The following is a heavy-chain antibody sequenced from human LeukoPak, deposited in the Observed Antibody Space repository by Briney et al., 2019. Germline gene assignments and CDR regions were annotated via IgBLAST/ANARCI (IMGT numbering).Heavy chain of an antibody. V-gene: IGHV1-69*06. Sequence: SVKVSCKASGGTFSSYAISWVRQAPGQGLEWMGGIIPIFGTANYAQKFQGRVTITADKSTSTAYMELGSLRSEDTAVYYCARDRGYYDSSGYYPFNAFDIWGQGTMVTVSS. CDR3: ARDRGYYDSSGYYPFNAFDI. CDR2: IIPIFGTA. D-gene: IGHD3-22*01. J-gene: IGHJ3*02. CDR1: GGTFSSYA.